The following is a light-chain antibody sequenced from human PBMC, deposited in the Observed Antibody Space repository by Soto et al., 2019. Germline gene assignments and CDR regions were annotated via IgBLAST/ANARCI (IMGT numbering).Light chain of an antibody. CDR3: QQYYNWPRT. CDR2: GAF. J-gene: IGKJ1*01. Sequence: EIVMTHTPPTLSVSPGERATLSCRASQNIISNLAWYQQKPGQSPRLLIYGAFTRATGIPARFSGSGSGTEFTLTISSLQPEDFAVYYCQQYYNWPRTFGQGTKVDIK. CDR1: QNIISN. V-gene: IGKV3-15*01.